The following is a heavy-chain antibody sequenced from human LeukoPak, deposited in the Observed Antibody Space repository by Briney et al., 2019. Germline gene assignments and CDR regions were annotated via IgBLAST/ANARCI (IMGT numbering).Heavy chain of an antibody. J-gene: IGHJ4*02. D-gene: IGHD6-6*01. Sequence: SVTVSCKASGGTFSSYAISWVRQAPGQGLERMGGIIPIFGTANYAQKFQGRVTITADESTSTAYMELSSLRSEDTAVYYCARDLGARPGYWGQGALVTVSS. CDR2: IIPIFGTA. CDR3: ARDLGARPGY. CDR1: GGTFSSYA. V-gene: IGHV1-69*13.